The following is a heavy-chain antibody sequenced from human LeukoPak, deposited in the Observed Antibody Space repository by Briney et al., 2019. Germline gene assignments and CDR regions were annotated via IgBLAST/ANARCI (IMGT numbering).Heavy chain of an antibody. V-gene: IGHV4-61*02. CDR3: ARGADYYDSSGYYGRWRYYGMDV. J-gene: IGHJ6*02. CDR2: IYTSGST. Sequence: SETLSLTCTVSGGSISSGSYYWSWIRQPAGKGLEWIGRIYTSGSTNYNPSLKSRVTISVDTSRNQFSLKLSSVTAADTAVYYCARGADYYDSSGYYGRWRYYGMDVWGQGTTVTVSS. CDR1: GGSISSGSYY. D-gene: IGHD3-22*01.